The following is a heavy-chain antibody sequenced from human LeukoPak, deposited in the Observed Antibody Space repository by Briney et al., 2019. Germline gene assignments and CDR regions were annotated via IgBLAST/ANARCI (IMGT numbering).Heavy chain of an antibody. D-gene: IGHD1-26*01. J-gene: IGHJ4*02. Sequence: PGGSLRLSCAASGFTFSTYAMSWVRQAPGKGLEWVSSISGSGGSTYYADSVKGRVTISRDNSKNTLYLQMDSLRAEDTAVYYCAKEVGATLYWGQGTLVTVSS. V-gene: IGHV3-23*01. CDR2: ISGSGGST. CDR1: GFTFSTYA. CDR3: AKEVGATLY.